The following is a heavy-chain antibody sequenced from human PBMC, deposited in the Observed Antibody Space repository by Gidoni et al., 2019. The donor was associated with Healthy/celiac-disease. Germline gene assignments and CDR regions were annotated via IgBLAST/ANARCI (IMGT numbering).Heavy chain of an antibody. CDR1: GYTFTSNY. CDR3: ARAPLDSSSSESVLNWFDP. CDR2: INPSGGST. J-gene: IGHJ5*02. Sequence: QVQLVQSGAEVKKPGASVKVSCKASGYTFTSNYIHWVRQAPGQGVEWMGIINPSGGSTRYAQKFQGRVTMTRDTSTSTVYMELSSLRSEDTAVYYCARAPLDSSSSESVLNWFDPWGQGTLVTVSS. V-gene: IGHV1-46*01. D-gene: IGHD6-6*01.